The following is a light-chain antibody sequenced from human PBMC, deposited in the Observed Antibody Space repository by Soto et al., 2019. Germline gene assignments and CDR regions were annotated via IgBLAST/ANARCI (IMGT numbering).Light chain of an antibody. V-gene: IGKV3-15*01. Sequence: ELVITQSPATLSVSPGERATLSCRASQSVSSNLAWYQQQPGQAPRLLIYGASTRATGIPARFSGSGSGTEFTLTISSQQSEDFAVYYCQQYNNWPAWTFGQGTKVEIK. CDR2: GAS. CDR1: QSVSSN. CDR3: QQYNNWPAWT. J-gene: IGKJ1*01.